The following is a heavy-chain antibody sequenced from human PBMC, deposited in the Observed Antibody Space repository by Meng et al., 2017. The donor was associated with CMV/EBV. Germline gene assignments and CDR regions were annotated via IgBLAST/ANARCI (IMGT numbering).Heavy chain of an antibody. CDR1: GGSFSGYY. V-gene: IGHV4-34*01. D-gene: IGHD2-2*01. CDR2: INHSGST. CDR3: ARLKLGYCRSTSCYSPYYYYGMDV. Sequence: SETLSLTCAVYGGSFSGYYWSWIRQPPGKGLEWIGEINHSGSTNYNPSLKSRVTISVDTSKNQFSLKLSSVTAADTAVYYCARLKLGYCRSTSCYSPYYYYGMDVWGQGTTVTVSS. J-gene: IGHJ6*02.